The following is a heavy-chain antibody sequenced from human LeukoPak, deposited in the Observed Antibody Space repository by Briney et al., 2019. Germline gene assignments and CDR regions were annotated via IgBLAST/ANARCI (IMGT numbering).Heavy chain of an antibody. D-gene: IGHD5-24*01. Sequence: GGSLRLSCAASGFTFSSHSMNWVRQAPGKGLEWVSYISSSSSTIYYADSVKGRFTISRDNAKNSLYLQMNSLRAEDTAVYYCAKEGRSLQTYWGQGTLVTVSS. CDR3: AKEGRSLQTY. CDR2: ISSSSSTI. V-gene: IGHV3-48*01. CDR1: GFTFSSHS. J-gene: IGHJ4*02.